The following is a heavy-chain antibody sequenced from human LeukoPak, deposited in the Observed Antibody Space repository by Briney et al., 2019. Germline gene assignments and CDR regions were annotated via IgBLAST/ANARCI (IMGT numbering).Heavy chain of an antibody. CDR1: GYSFADSW. J-gene: IGHJ3*02. D-gene: IGHD7-27*01. Sequence: GESLKISCKGSGYSFADSWVAWVRQMPGEGLGWMAIIYPGDSDPRYSPSFEGQVTISADKSISTAYLQWSSLKASDTAMYYCARPKLGEGGAVGAFDIWGQGTMVTVSS. CDR2: IYPGDSDP. CDR3: ARPKLGEGGAVGAFDI. V-gene: IGHV5-51*01.